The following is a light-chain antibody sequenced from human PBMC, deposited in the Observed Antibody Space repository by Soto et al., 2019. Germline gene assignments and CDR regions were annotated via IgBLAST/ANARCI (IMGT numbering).Light chain of an antibody. CDR2: DAF. Sequence: DIQMTQSPSSLSASVGDVVTITCRASQRIAKYLNWYQQKPGKAPKLLIYDAFILQSGVPSRFSASGSGTDFTLTISSLQPEDSATYYCQQSYSKTWTFGQGTKVEIK. J-gene: IGKJ1*01. V-gene: IGKV1-39*01. CDR3: QQSYSKTWT. CDR1: QRIAKY.